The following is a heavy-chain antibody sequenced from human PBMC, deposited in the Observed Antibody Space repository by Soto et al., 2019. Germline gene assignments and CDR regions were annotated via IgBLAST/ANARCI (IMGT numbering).Heavy chain of an antibody. CDR3: ARDGPYYYASRMDV. D-gene: IGHD3-10*01. CDR2: LHSGGDT. CDR1: GIPVSSNY. V-gene: IGHV3-53*04. Sequence: VQLVESGGGLVQPGGSLRLSCAASGIPVSSNYMTWVRQAPGKGLEWVSVLHSGGDTYYANSVKGRFTISRHDSTNTLFLQRNSLTAEDTAVYYCARDGPYYYASRMDVWGQGTTVTVSS. J-gene: IGHJ6*02.